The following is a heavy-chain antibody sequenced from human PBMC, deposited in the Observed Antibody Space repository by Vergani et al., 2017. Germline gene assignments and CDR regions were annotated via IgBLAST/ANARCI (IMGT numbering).Heavy chain of an antibody. CDR2: VFWDDDK. V-gene: IGHV2-5*02. CDR3: THRPDCSVGNGYDDD. J-gene: IGHJ4*02. Sequence: QITLKESGPTLVKPTQTLTLTCTFSGFSLTTRGVAVGWIRQPPGKALEWLAIVFWDDDKRYSPSLRNRVTFTRDTSRNQVVLTMTCIDPVATATYYCTHRPDCSVGNGYDDDWGQGTLVTVPS. D-gene: IGHD2-15*01. CDR1: GFSLTTRGVA.